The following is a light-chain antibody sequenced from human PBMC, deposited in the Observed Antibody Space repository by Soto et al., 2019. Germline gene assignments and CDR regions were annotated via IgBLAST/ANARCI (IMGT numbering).Light chain of an antibody. Sequence: EIVLTQSPGTLSLFPGERATLSCRASQSFNSDFLAWYQQKPGQAPRLLIYTASSRATGIPDRFSGSGSGTDFTLTISRLEPEDFAVYYCQQYFGSPRTFDQGTKVEMK. J-gene: IGKJ1*01. CDR1: QSFNSDF. CDR3: QQYFGSPRT. V-gene: IGKV3-20*01. CDR2: TAS.